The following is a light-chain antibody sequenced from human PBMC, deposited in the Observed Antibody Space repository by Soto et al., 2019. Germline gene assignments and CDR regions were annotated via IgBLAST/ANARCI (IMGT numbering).Light chain of an antibody. V-gene: IGLV2-8*01. CDR2: DFY. Sequence: QSALTQPPSASGSPGQSVTISCTGSSSDIGTYKEVSWYQQHPGKAPKLIIFDFYKRPSGVPDRFSGSKSGNTAYLTVSGLQAEDEADYHCSSHAGSNNPFVFGTGTKLTVL. J-gene: IGLJ1*01. CDR1: SSDIGTYKE. CDR3: SSHAGSNNPFV.